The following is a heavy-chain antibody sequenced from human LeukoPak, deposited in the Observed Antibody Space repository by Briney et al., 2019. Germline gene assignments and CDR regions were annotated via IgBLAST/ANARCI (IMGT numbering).Heavy chain of an antibody. J-gene: IGHJ4*02. Sequence: GGSLRLSCAASGFTFSTFWMSWVRQAPGKGLEWVANIKVDGSEKYYVDSMKGRFTVTRDNAKNSLYLQMDSLRAEDTAVYYCARGGTFVSDYWGQGTLVTVSS. CDR1: GFTFSTFW. D-gene: IGHD1-1*01. V-gene: IGHV3-7*01. CDR3: ARGGTFVSDY. CDR2: IKVDGSEK.